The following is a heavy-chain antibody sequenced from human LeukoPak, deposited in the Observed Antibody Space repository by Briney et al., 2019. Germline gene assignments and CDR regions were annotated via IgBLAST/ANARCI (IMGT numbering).Heavy chain of an antibody. CDR2: IIPIFGTA. D-gene: IGHD2-2*02. CDR3: ARDRSIRVAAIPMYWFDP. J-gene: IGHJ5*02. Sequence: SVKVSCKASGGSFSSYGIGWVRQAPGQGLEWMGEIIPIFGTANYAQKSQGRVTITADESTSTAYMELSSLRSEDTAVYYCARDRSIRVAAIPMYWFDPWGQGTLVTVSS. V-gene: IGHV1-69*13. CDR1: GGSFSSYG.